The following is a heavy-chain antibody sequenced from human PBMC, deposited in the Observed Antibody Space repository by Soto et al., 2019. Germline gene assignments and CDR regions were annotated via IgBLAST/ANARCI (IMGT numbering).Heavy chain of an antibody. CDR1: GGSFSGYY. D-gene: IGHD6-13*01. Sequence: SETLSLTCAVYGGSFSGYYWSWIRQPPGKGLEWIGEINHSGSTNYNPSLKSRVTISVDTSKNQFSLKLSSVTAADTAVYYCARGRSWYRTLDYWGQGTLVTVS. CDR2: INHSGST. J-gene: IGHJ4*02. V-gene: IGHV4-34*01. CDR3: ARGRSWYRTLDY.